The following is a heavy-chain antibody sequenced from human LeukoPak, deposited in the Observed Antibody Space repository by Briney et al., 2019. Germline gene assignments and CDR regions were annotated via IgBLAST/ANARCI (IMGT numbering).Heavy chain of an antibody. Sequence: ASVKVSCKASGYMFTGYYIHWVRQAPGQGLEWMGWINPNSGDTHFAQKFQGRVTMTRDTSITTAYMDLSSLRSDDTAVYYCARANWELLTNWGQGTLVTVSS. CDR1: GYMFTGYY. J-gene: IGHJ4*02. CDR3: ARANWELLTN. D-gene: IGHD1-26*01. V-gene: IGHV1-2*02. CDR2: INPNSGDT.